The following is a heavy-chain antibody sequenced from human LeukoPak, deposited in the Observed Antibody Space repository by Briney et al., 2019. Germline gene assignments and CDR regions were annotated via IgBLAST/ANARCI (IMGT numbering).Heavy chain of an antibody. CDR3: AKGFLKGPHLGTYFDH. V-gene: IGHV1-2*02. D-gene: IGHD1-1*01. J-gene: IGHJ4*02. Sequence: GASVKVSCKASGYTFSAYYVHWVRQAPGQGLEWMGWINPKNGDTESAQKFQGRVSMTSDTSISTAYMELRSLRSDDTSVYYCAKGFLKGPHLGTYFDHWGRGTLVTVSS. CDR1: GYTFSAYY. CDR2: INPKNGDT.